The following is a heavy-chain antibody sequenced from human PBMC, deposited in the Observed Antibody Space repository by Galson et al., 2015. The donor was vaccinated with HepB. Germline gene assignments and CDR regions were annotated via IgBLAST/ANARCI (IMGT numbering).Heavy chain of an antibody. CDR1: GYTLTELS. CDR2: FDPEDGET. J-gene: IGHJ4*02. D-gene: IGHD1-26*01. Sequence: SVKVSCKVSGYTLTELSMHWVRQAPGKGLEWMGGFDPEDGETIYAQEFQGRVTMTEDTSTDTAYMELSSLRSEDTAVYYCATVRVGATYFDYWGQGTLVTVSS. V-gene: IGHV1-24*01. CDR3: ATVRVGATYFDY.